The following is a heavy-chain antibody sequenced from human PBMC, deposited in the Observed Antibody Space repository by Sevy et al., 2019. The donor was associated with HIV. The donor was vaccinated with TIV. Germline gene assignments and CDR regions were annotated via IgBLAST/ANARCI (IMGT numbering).Heavy chain of an antibody. J-gene: IGHJ6*02. V-gene: IGHV3-30*18. CDR1: GFTFSTYA. CDR3: AKDAGGCSGGNCYWATHYYGMDV. Sequence: QLGGSLRLSCAASGFTFSTYAMHWVRQAPGKGLEWVAVVSYDGSNEHYADSVKGRFIISRDKSKNTLYLQMNSLRGEDTAVYYCAKDAGGCSGGNCYWATHYYGMDVWGQGTTVTVSS. D-gene: IGHD2-15*01. CDR2: VSYDGSNE.